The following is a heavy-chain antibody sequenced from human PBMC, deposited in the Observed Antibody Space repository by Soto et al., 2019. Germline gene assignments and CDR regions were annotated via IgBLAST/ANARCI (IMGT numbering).Heavy chain of an antibody. D-gene: IGHD6-19*01. Sequence: EVQLVESGGGLVQPGGSLRLSCAASGFTFSSYSMNWVSQAPGKGLEWVSYISSSSSTIYYADSVKGRFTISRDNAKNSRYLQMNSLRDEDTAVYYCARFLSSGLQYFQHWGQGTLVTVSS. CDR2: ISSSSSTI. CDR1: GFTFSSYS. V-gene: IGHV3-48*02. CDR3: ARFLSSGLQYFQH. J-gene: IGHJ1*01.